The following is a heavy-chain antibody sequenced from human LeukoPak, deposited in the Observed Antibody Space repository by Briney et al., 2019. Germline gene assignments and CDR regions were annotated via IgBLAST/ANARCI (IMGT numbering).Heavy chain of an antibody. Sequence: ASVKVSCKASGGTFSSYAISWVRQAPGQGLEWMGGIIPIFGTANYAQKFQGRVTMTRDTSTSTVYMELSSLRSEDTAVYYCARDRENYYDSSGSLGGSDYWGQGTLVTVSS. D-gene: IGHD3-22*01. CDR2: IIPIFGTA. J-gene: IGHJ4*02. CDR1: GGTFSSYA. V-gene: IGHV1-69*05. CDR3: ARDRENYYDSSGSLGGSDY.